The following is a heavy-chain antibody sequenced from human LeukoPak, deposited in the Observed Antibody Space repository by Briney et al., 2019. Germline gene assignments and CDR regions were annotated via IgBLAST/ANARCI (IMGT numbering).Heavy chain of an antibody. D-gene: IGHD3-10*01. Sequence: SETLSLTCTVSGGSISGYYWSWIRQPPGKGLEWIGYIYYSGSTNYNPSLKSRVTISVDTSKNQFSLKLSSVTAADTAVYYCARGAPYYSGSSYRYFDYWGQGTLVTVSS. CDR3: ARGAPYYSGSSYRYFDY. J-gene: IGHJ4*02. CDR1: GGSISGYY. CDR2: IYYSGST. V-gene: IGHV4-59*01.